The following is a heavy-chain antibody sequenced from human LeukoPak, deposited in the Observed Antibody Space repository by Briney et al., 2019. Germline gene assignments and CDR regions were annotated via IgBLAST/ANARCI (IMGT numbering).Heavy chain of an antibody. V-gene: IGHV3-23*01. Sequence: ETLSLTCTVSGGSISSGGYYWSWIRQAPGKGLEWVSAISGSGGSTYYADSVKGRFTISRDNSKNTLYLQMNSLRAEDTAVYYCAKAEEAGSGYSSYWGQGTLVTVSS. CDR3: AKAEEAGSGYSSY. CDR1: GGSISSGGYY. D-gene: IGHD3-22*01. CDR2: ISGSGGST. J-gene: IGHJ4*02.